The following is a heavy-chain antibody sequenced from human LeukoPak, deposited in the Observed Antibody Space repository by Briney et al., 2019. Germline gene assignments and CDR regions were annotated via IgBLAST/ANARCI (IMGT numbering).Heavy chain of an antibody. V-gene: IGHV3-23*01. D-gene: IGHD6-13*01. CDR1: GFTFSSYA. Sequence: PGGSLRLSCAASGFTFSSYAMSWVRQAPGKGLEWVSAISGSGGSTYYADSVKGRFTISRDNSKNTLYLQMNSLRAEDTAVYYCAKPDSSWLFMGNQCFDYWGQGTLVTVSS. CDR2: ISGSGGST. CDR3: AKPDSSWLFMGNQCFDY. J-gene: IGHJ4*02.